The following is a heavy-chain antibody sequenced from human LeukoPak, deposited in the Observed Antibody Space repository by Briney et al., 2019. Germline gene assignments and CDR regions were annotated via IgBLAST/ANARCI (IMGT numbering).Heavy chain of an antibody. Sequence: PGGSLRLSCAASGFTFSSYGMHWVRQAPGKGLEWVTFIRFDGSYKSYADSVKGRFTISRDYSKNTLYLQMNSLRADDTAVYYCAKDRASGWPNAFDIWGQGTMVTVSS. V-gene: IGHV3-30*02. J-gene: IGHJ3*02. CDR3: AKDRASGWPNAFDI. CDR2: IRFDGSYK. D-gene: IGHD6-19*01. CDR1: GFTFSSYG.